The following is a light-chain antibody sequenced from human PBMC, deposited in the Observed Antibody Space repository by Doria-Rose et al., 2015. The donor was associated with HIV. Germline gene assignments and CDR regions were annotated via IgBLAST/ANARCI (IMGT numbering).Light chain of an antibody. CDR3: QQYYDTPS. Sequence: DIRVTQSPESLGMSLGERATLNCTSNQSLLYTSKHYLAWYQQNPGQPPKMLIYWASTRQSGVPARFSGSGSGTDFTLTISSLEAEDVAVYYCQQYYDTPSFGPGTTVDIK. CDR1: QSLLYTSKHY. J-gene: IGKJ3*01. CDR2: WAS. V-gene: IGKV4-1*01.